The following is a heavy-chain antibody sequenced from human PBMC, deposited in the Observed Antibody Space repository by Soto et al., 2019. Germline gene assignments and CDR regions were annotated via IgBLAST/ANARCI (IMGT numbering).Heavy chain of an antibody. CDR3: ATFSLVIAVAGPRDPLAI. Sequence: GASVKVSCKASGYTFTSYYMHWVRQAPGQGLEWMGIINPSGGSTNYAQKFQGRVTMTRDTSTSTGYMELSSLRSEDTAVYYCATFSLVIAVAGPRDPLAICGQGTMVPVSS. J-gene: IGHJ3*02. CDR1: GYTFTSYY. CDR2: INPSGGST. D-gene: IGHD6-19*01. V-gene: IGHV1-46*01.